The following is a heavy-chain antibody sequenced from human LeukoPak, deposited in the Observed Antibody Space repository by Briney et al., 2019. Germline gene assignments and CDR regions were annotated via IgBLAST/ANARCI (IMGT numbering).Heavy chain of an antibody. J-gene: IGHJ4*02. CDR2: ISRSGGST. CDR3: AKGGVSSGWYCEVFDY. Sequence: GGPLRLSCAASGFTFSSYAMSWVRQAPGKGLEWLSAISRSGGSTYYADSVKGRFTISRDNSKNTLYLQMNRLRAEDTAVYYCAKGGVSSGWYCEVFDYWGQGTLVTVSS. CDR1: GFTFSSYA. D-gene: IGHD6-19*01. V-gene: IGHV3-23*01.